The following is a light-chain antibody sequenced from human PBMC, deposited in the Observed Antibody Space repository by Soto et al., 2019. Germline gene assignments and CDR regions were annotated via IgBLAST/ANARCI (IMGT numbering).Light chain of an antibody. CDR3: CSYAGSRTFV. Sequence: QSALTQPASVSGSPGQSITVSCTGTSSDVGAYNLVSWYQQHPGKAPRLIIYEGTKRPSGISRRFSGSKSDNTASLTISGLRAEDEAHYHCCSYAGSRTFVFGGGTKVTVL. V-gene: IGLV2-23*01. CDR2: EGT. J-gene: IGLJ3*02. CDR1: SSDVGAYNL.